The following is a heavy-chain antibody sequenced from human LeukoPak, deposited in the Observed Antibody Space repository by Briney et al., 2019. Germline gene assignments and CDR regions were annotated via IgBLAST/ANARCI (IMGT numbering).Heavy chain of an antibody. J-gene: IGHJ4*02. D-gene: IGHD3-22*01. CDR1: GFTFSTHG. V-gene: IGHV3-23*01. CDR2: ISGSGANT. Sequence: PGGSLRLSCVGSGFTFSTHGMNWVRQAPGKGLEWVSGISGSGANTYQAVSVKGRLTISRDNSKNTLHLQMNSLRTEDTAVYYCASAYYYDSSGYPIDYWGQGTLVTVSS. CDR3: ASAYYYDSSGYPIDY.